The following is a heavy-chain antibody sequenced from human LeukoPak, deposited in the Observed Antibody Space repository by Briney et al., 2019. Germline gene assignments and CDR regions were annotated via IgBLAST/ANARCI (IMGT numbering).Heavy chain of an antibody. J-gene: IGHJ6*03. CDR3: ATNAGETNNYYYYMDV. Sequence: GGSLRLSCAVSGFTFSSYSMNWVRQAPGKGLEWVSSISSSSYIYYADSVKGRFTISRDNAKNSLYLQMNSLRAEDTAVYYCATNAGETNNYYYYMDVWGKGTTVTVSS. V-gene: IGHV3-21*01. D-gene: IGHD3-10*01. CDR1: GFTFSSYS. CDR2: ISSSSYI.